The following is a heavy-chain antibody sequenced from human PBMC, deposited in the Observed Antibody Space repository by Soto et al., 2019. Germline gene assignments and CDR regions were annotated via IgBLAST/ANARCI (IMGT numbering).Heavy chain of an antibody. CDR1: GFTFSGYS. Sequence: EVQLVESGGGLVQWGGALRLSCAASGFTFSGYSVNWVRQAPGKGLEWVSYISSGSKAIYYAESVKGRFTVSRDNARNSQYLQMNSLRDEDTVVYYCAREDILGARSFDYWGQGTLVTVSS. CDR3: AREDILGARSFDY. J-gene: IGHJ4*02. D-gene: IGHD1-26*01. CDR2: ISSGSKAI. V-gene: IGHV3-48*02.